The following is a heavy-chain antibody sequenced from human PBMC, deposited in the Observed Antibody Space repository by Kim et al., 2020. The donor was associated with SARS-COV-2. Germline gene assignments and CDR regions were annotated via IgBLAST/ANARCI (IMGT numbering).Heavy chain of an antibody. J-gene: IGHJ6*02. Sequence: GGSLRLSCAASGFTFSSYAMHWVRQAPGKGLEWVAVISYDGSNTYYADSVKGRFTISRDNSKNTLYLQMNSLRAEDTAVYYCARASRGGYYYGMDVWGQGTTVTFSS. CDR2: ISYDGSNT. V-gene: IGHV3-30-3*01. CDR3: ARASRGGYYYGMDV. D-gene: IGHD3-10*01. CDR1: GFTFSSYA.